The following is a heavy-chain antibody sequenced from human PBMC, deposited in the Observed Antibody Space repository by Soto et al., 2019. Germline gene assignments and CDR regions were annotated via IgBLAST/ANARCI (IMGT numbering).Heavy chain of an antibody. V-gene: IGHV5-51*01. CDR2: IYPGDSDT. CDR3: ARFGRERRRWHFDS. CDR1: GYSFTNDW. D-gene: IGHD3-3*01. J-gene: IGHJ4*02. Sequence: PWESLNISCKGSGYSFTNDWIAWVRQMPGKGLEWMGIIYPGDSDTRYSPSFQGQVTISADKSIATAYLQWSSLKASDTAMYYCARFGRERRRWHFDSWGQGTLVTVSS.